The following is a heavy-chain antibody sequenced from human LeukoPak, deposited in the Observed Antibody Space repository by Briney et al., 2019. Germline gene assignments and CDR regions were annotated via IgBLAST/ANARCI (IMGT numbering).Heavy chain of an antibody. J-gene: IGHJ3*02. CDR1: GGSISSSSYY. CDR3: ARDCSGGSCYGAFDI. V-gene: IGHV4-30-4*08. Sequence: PSETLSLTCTVSGGSISSSSYYWGWIRQPPGKGLEWIGYIYDSGSTYYNPSLKSRITISVDTSENRFSLKLSSVTATDTAVYYCARDCSGGSCYGAFDIWGQGTMVTVSS. CDR2: IYDSGST. D-gene: IGHD2-15*01.